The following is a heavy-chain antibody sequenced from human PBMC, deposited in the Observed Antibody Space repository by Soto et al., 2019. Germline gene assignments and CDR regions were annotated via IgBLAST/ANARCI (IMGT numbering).Heavy chain of an antibody. D-gene: IGHD2-2*01. V-gene: IGHV5-10-1*01. CDR1: GDSFTSYW. J-gene: IGHJ5*02. CDR2: IDPSDSYT. CDR3: ARGYCTTTICDPWFDP. Sequence: PGESLKISCKGSGDSFTSYWISWVRQMPGKGLEWMGRIDPSDSYTNYSPSFQGHVTISADKSISTAYLQWSSLKASDTAMYYCARGYCTTTICDPWFDPWGQGTLVTVSS.